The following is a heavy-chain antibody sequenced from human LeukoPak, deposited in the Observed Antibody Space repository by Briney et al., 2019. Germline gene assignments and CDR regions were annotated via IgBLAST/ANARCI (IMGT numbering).Heavy chain of an antibody. CDR1: GFTFSDYS. D-gene: IGHD5-24*01. CDR2: IGIDRGIT. J-gene: IGHJ4*02. Sequence: GGSLRLSCAASGFTFSDYSMNWVRQAPGKGLEWISYIGIDRGITNYADSVKGRFTISGDKAKNSLYLQMNSLRVEDTAVYYCARDYKYAFDNWGQGTLVTVSS. CDR3: ARDYKYAFDN. V-gene: IGHV3-48*01.